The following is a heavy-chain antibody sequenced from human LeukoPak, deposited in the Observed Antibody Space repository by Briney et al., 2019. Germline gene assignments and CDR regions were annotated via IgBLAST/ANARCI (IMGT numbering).Heavy chain of an antibody. D-gene: IGHD5-18*01. CDR3: ARGGYSYGEARFDP. V-gene: IGHV4-28*05. CDR1: GGSISSSNW. Sequence: SETLSLTCTVSGGSISSSNWWGWIRQPPGKGLEWIGYIYYSGSIYYNPSLKSRVTMSVDTSKNQFSLKLSSVTAVDTAVYYCARGGYSYGEARFDPWGQGTLVTVSS. J-gene: IGHJ5*02. CDR2: IYYSGSI.